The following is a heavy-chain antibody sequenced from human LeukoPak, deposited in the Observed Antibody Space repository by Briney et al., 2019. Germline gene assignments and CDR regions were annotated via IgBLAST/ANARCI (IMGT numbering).Heavy chain of an antibody. Sequence: ASVKVSCKASGYTFTGYYMHWVRQAPGQGLEWMGWINPNSGGTNYAQKFQGRVTMTRDTSISTAYMELSRLRSDDTAVYYCARGPGSDCSGGSCYWKDYYYGMDVWGQGTTVTVSS. V-gene: IGHV1-2*02. J-gene: IGHJ6*02. CDR2: INPNSGGT. CDR1: GYTFTGYY. D-gene: IGHD2-15*01. CDR3: ARGPGSDCSGGSCYWKDYYYGMDV.